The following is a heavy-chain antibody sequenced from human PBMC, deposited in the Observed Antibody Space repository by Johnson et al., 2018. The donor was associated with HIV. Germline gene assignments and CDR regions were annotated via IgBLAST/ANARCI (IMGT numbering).Heavy chain of an antibody. Sequence: QVQLVESGGGVVRPGRSLRLSCAASGFTFSSFTMHWVRQAPGKGLEWVAVISYDGTNTYYADSVKGRFTISRDNSRNTVFLQMIILRPKDTAMYYCASGVTARAPLLIWGQGTMVTVSS. CDR1: GFTFSSFT. D-gene: IGHD6-6*01. V-gene: IGHV3-30*04. CDR2: ISYDGTNT. J-gene: IGHJ3*02. CDR3: ASGVTARAPLLI.